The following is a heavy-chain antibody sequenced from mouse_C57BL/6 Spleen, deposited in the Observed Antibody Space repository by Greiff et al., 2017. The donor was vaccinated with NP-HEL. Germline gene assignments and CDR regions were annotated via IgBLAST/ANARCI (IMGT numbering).Heavy chain of an antibody. CDR1: GYTFTDYE. CDR3: TEGGFRWYFDV. J-gene: IGHJ1*03. V-gene: IGHV1-15*01. Sequence: VKLMESGAELVRPGASVTLSCKASGYTFTDYEMHWVKQTPVHGLEWIGAIDPETGGTAYNQKFKGKAILTADKSSSTAYMELRSLTSEDSAVYYCTEGGFRWYFDVWGTGTTVTVSS. CDR2: IDPETGGT.